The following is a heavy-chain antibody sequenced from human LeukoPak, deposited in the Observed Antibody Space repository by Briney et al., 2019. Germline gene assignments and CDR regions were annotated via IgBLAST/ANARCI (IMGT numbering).Heavy chain of an antibody. J-gene: IGHJ6*03. CDR1: GFTFSSYW. CDR3: ARNKLGFSEKYMDV. D-gene: IGHD7-27*01. Sequence: GGSLRLSCAASGFTFSSYWMSWVRQAPGKGLEWVANIKQDGSEKYYVDSVKGRFTISRDNAKNSLYLQMNSLRAEDTAVYYCARNKLGFSEKYMDVWGKGTTVTVSS. CDR2: IKQDGSEK. V-gene: IGHV3-7*01.